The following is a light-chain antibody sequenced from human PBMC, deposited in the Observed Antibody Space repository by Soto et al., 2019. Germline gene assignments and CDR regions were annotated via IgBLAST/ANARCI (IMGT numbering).Light chain of an antibody. J-gene: IGLJ2*01. CDR1: SSNIGAGYD. Sequence: QAVVTQPPSVSGAPGQRVTISCTGSSSNIGAGYDVHWYQQLPGTAPKLLIYGNSNRPSGVPDQFSGSKSGTSASLVITGLQAEDEADYYFQSYDSSLSGVVFGGGTKLTVL. CDR3: QSYDSSLSGVV. CDR2: GNS. V-gene: IGLV1-40*01.